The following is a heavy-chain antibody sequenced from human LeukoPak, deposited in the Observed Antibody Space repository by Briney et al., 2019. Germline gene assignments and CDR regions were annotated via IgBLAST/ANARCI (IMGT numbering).Heavy chain of an antibody. J-gene: IGHJ4*02. V-gene: IGHV4-38-2*02. Sequence: PSETLSLTCTVSGYSISSGYYWGWIRQPPGKGLEWIGSIYHSGSTYYNPSLKSRVTISVDTSKNQFSLKLSSVTAADTAVYYCARVVGAGGGSTKGSEFDYWGQGTLVTVSS. D-gene: IGHD1-26*01. CDR1: GYSISSGYY. CDR2: IYHSGST. CDR3: ARVVGAGGGSTKGSEFDY.